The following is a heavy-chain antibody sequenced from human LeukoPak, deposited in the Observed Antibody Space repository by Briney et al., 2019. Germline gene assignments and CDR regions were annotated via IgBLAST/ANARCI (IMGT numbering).Heavy chain of an antibody. CDR3: ARQSTRPPSGSYDKLYYFDY. CDR2: IYPGDSDT. V-gene: IGHV5-51*01. Sequence: GESLKISCKGSGYSFTSYWIGWVRQMPGKGLEWMGIIYPGDSDTRYSPSFQGQVTISADKSISTAYLQWSSLKASDTAMYYCARQSTRPPSGSYDKLYYFDYWGQGTLVTVSS. CDR1: GYSFTSYW. D-gene: IGHD1-26*01. J-gene: IGHJ4*02.